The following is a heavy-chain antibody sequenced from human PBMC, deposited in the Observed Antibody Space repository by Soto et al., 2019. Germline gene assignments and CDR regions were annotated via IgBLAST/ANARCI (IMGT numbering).Heavy chain of an antibody. CDR3: ARSYCTNGVCYYDAFDI. D-gene: IGHD2-8*01. CDR2: IYPGDSDT. J-gene: IGHJ3*02. CDR1: GYSFTSYW. V-gene: IGHV5-51*04. Sequence: GESLKISCKGSGYSFTSYWIGWVRQMPGKGLEWMGIIYPGDSDTRYSPSFQGQVTISADKPISTAYLQWSSLKASDTAMYYCARSYCTNGVCYYDAFDIWGQGTMVTVSS.